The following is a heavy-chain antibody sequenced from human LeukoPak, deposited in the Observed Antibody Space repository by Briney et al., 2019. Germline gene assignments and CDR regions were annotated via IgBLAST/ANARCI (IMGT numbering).Heavy chain of an antibody. D-gene: IGHD3-3*01. Sequence: ASVKVSCKASGYTFTTYGISWVRQTPGQGLEWMGWISAYNGHTNYAQKLQGRVTMTTDTSTSTAYMELRSLRSDDTAVYYCARARFSPRDRHDYWSQGTLVTVSS. V-gene: IGHV1-18*01. CDR1: GYTFTTYG. J-gene: IGHJ4*02. CDR3: ARARFSPRDRHDY. CDR2: ISAYNGHT.